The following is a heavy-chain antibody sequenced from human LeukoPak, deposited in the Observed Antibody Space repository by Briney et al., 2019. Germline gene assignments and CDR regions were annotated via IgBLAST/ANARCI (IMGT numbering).Heavy chain of an antibody. Sequence: SETLSLTCTASGFTISSYYWSWIRQAPGKGLEWIGYIYYSGSTNYNPSLKSRVTISVGTSKNQFSLKLSSVTAADTAVYYCARHSSSWWRFDYWGQGTLVTVSS. J-gene: IGHJ4*02. CDR1: GFTISSYY. CDR3: ARHSSSWWRFDY. CDR2: IYYSGST. V-gene: IGHV4-59*01. D-gene: IGHD6-13*01.